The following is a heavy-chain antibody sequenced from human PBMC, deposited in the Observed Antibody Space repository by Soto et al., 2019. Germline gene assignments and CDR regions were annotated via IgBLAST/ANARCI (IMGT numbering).Heavy chain of an antibody. CDR1: GYTFTSYY. CDR3: ARDGKSTRGIYYYYGMDV. V-gene: IGHV1-46*01. CDR2: INPSGGST. Sequence: ASVKVSXKASGYTFTSYYMHWVRQATGQGLEWMGIINPSGGSTSYAQKFQGRVTMTRDTSTSTVYMELSSLRSEDTAVYYCARDGKSTRGIYYYYGMDVWGQGTTVTVSS. J-gene: IGHJ6*02. D-gene: IGHD6-13*01.